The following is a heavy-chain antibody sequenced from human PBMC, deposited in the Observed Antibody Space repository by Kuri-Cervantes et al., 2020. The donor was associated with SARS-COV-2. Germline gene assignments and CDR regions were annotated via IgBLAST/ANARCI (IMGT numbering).Heavy chain of an antibody. CDR1: VGTFSSYA. CDR3: ARAGVAGYSSGWNPYYYYGMDV. D-gene: IGHD6-19*01. Sequence: SVKVSCKASVGTFSSYAISWVRQAPGQGREWMGGIIPIFGTANYAQKFQGRVTITADESTSTAYMELSSLRSEDTDVYYCARAGVAGYSSGWNPYYYYGMDVWGQGTTVTVSS. CDR2: IIPIFGTA. V-gene: IGHV1-69*13. J-gene: IGHJ6*02.